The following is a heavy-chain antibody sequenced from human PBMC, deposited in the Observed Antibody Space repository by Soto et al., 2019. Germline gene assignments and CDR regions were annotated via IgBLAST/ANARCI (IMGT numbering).Heavy chain of an antibody. Sequence: ASVKVSCKASGYPFTNHAIHWVRQAPGQGLEWMGWINAGKGDTKYPQRFQGRVTITRDTSASTAYMELSSLRSEDTAVYYCARNILGGTTDYWGPGTLVTVSS. J-gene: IGHJ4*02. CDR3: ARNILGGTTDY. D-gene: IGHD1-7*01. CDR1: GYPFTNHA. V-gene: IGHV1-3*01. CDR2: INAGKGDT.